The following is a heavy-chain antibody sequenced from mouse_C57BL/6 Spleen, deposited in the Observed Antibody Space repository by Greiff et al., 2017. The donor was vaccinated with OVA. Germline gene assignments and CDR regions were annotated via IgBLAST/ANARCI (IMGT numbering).Heavy chain of an antibody. V-gene: IGHV7-3*01. Sequence: EVKLEESGGGLVQPGGSLSLSCAASGFTFTDYYMSWVRQPPGKALEWLGFIRNKANGYTTEYSASVKGRFTISRDNSQSILYLQMNALRAEDSATYYCARSPYFYGSSPSSFDYCGQGTTLTVSS. CDR1: GFTFTDYY. D-gene: IGHD1-1*01. CDR2: IRNKANGYTT. J-gene: IGHJ2*01. CDR3: ARSPYFYGSSPSSFDY.